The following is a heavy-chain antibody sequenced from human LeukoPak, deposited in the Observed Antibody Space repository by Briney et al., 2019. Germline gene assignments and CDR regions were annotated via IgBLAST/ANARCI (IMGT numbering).Heavy chain of an antibody. J-gene: IGHJ4*02. CDR3: ARGRRRDGYNYQYLYYFDY. CDR1: GGSISSYH. Sequence: PSETLSLTCTVSGGSISSYHWSWIRQPPGKGLEWIGYIYYSGSTNYNPSLKSRVTISVDTSKNQFSLKLSSVTAADTAVYYCARGRRRDGYNYQYLYYFDYWGQGTLVTVSS. CDR2: IYYSGST. V-gene: IGHV4-59*01. D-gene: IGHD5-24*01.